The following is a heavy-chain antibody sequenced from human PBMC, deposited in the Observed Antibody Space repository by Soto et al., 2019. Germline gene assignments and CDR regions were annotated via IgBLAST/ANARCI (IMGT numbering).Heavy chain of an antibody. CDR3: AKEYSLCYSLGGMDV. V-gene: IGHV3-30*18. D-gene: IGHD2-15*01. CDR1: GFAFSSYG. Sequence: TLRLSCAASGFAFSSYGRHWVRQAPGKGLEWVAVISYDGSNKYYADSVKGRFTISRDNSKNTLYLQMNSLTAEDTAVYYCAKEYSLCYSLGGMDVWGQGTTVTVSS. J-gene: IGHJ6*02. CDR2: ISYDGSNK.